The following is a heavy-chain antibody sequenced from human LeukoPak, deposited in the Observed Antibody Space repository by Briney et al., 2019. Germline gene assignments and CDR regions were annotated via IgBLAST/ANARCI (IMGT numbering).Heavy chain of an antibody. Sequence: SETLSLTCTVSGDSLTSGSRYWSWIRQPAGKGLEWIGHFYSSTRTTYNPSLESRVTIPGDTAKNQFSLKLDSVTAADTAVYFCARCMSELDYGDDAYHYHMDVWGKGTTVTVSS. J-gene: IGHJ6*04. D-gene: IGHD4-17*01. CDR1: GDSLTSGSRY. V-gene: IGHV4-61*09. CDR2: FYSSTRT. CDR3: ARCMSELDYGDDAYHYHMDV.